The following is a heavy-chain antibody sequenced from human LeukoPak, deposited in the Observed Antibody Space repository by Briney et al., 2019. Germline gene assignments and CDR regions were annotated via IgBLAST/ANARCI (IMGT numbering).Heavy chain of an antibody. D-gene: IGHD6-19*01. CDR1: GYTFTGYY. Sequence: GASVKVSCKASGYTFTGYYMHWVRQAPGQGLEWVGWINPNSGGTNYAQKFQGRVTMTRDTSISTAYMELSRLRSDDTAVYYCARGAYSSGWYRVVYWGQGTLVTVSS. CDR2: INPNSGGT. J-gene: IGHJ4*02. V-gene: IGHV1-2*02. CDR3: ARGAYSSGWYRVVY.